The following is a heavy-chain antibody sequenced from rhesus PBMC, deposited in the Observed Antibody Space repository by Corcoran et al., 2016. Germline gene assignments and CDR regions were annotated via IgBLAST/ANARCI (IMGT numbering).Heavy chain of an antibody. CDR2: IAGSGGST. CDR3: ARFRGNLDY. CDR1: GDSISSNY. J-gene: IGHJ4*01. V-gene: IGHV4-173*01. Sequence: QVQLQESGPGLVKPSETLSLTCAVSGDSISSNYWSWIRQPPGKGLEWIGRIAGSGGSTEYNHSLKSRVTLSTDTSKNQFSLTLSSVTAADTAVDYCARFRGNLDYWGQGVLVTVSS. D-gene: IGHD3-34*01.